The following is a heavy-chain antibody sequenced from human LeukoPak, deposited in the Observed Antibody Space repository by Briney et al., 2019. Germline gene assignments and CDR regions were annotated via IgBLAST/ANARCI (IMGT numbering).Heavy chain of an antibody. J-gene: IGHJ4*02. V-gene: IGHV1-24*01. CDR3: ATGVGLASLLFDY. CDR2: FDPEDGET. CDR1: GYTLTELS. D-gene: IGHD2/OR15-2a*01. Sequence: ASVTVSCKVSGYTLTELSMHWVRQAPGKGLEWMGGFDPEDGETIYAQKFQGRVTMTEDTSTDTAYMELSSLRSEDTAVYYCATGVGLASLLFDYWGQGTLVTVSS.